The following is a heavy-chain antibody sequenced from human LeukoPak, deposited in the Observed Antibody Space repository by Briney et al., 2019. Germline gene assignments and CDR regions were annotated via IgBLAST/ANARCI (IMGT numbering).Heavy chain of an antibody. D-gene: IGHD6-13*01. Sequence: GSLRLSCAASGFTFSSYSMMWVRQAPGKGLEWISYITLSSSTIYYADSVKGRFTISRDNAKNSLYLQMNSLRAEDTAVYYCARDNGIAAVFDYWGQGTLVTVSS. J-gene: IGHJ4*02. V-gene: IGHV3-48*04. CDR2: ITLSSSTI. CDR3: ARDNGIAAVFDY. CDR1: GFTFSSYS.